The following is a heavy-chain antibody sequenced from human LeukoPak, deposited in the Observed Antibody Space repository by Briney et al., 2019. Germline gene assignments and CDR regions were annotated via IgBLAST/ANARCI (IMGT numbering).Heavy chain of an antibody. Sequence: GGSLRLSCAASGFTFSSYSMNWVRQAPGKGLEWVSSISSSSYIYYADSVKGRFTISRDNAKNSLYLQMNSLRAEDTAVYYCARDRYCSSTSCYGADYWGQGTLVTVSS. CDR3: ARDRYCSSTSCYGADY. J-gene: IGHJ4*02. CDR1: GFTFSSYS. D-gene: IGHD2-2*01. V-gene: IGHV3-21*01. CDR2: ISSSSYI.